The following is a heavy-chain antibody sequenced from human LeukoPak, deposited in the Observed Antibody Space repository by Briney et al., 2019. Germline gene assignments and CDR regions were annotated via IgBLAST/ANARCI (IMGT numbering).Heavy chain of an antibody. CDR3: ARALAAAGTGEFDY. CDR1: GFTFSSYW. J-gene: IGHJ4*02. V-gene: IGHV3-7*04. CDR2: IKQDGSEK. Sequence: PGGSLRLSCAASGFTFSSYWMSWVRQAPGKGLEWVANIKQDGSEKYNVDSVKGRFTISRDNAKNSLYLQMNSLRAEDTAVYYCARALAAAGTGEFDYWGQGTLVTVSS. D-gene: IGHD6-13*01.